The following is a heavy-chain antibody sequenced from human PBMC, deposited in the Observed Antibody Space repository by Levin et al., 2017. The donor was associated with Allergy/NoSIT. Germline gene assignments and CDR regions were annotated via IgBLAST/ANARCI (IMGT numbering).Heavy chain of an antibody. D-gene: IGHD2-2*01. Sequence: PEASVKVSCKTSGGTFSNYAFTWVRQAPGQGLEWMGDFIPIFGTTNYAQRFQGRVTIIADESTNTAYMELSSLRSEDTAIYYCARDLGLGYCSSANCFLGAFNIWGQGTLVTVSS. CDR2: FIPIFGTT. V-gene: IGHV1-69*13. CDR3: ARDLGLGYCSSANCFLGAFNI. J-gene: IGHJ3*02. CDR1: GGTFSNYA.